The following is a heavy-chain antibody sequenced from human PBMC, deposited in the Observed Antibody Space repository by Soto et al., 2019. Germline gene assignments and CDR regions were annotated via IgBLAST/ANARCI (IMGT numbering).Heavy chain of an antibody. V-gene: IGHV3-30*18. CDR3: AKSDRSSGWVYYFDY. CDR1: GFTFSSYG. Sequence: QVQLVESGGGVVQPGRSLRLSCAASGFTFSSYGMHWVRQAPGKGLEWVAVISYDGSNKYYADSVKGRFTISRDNSKNTLYLQMNSLRAEDTAVYYCAKSDRSSGWVYYFDYWGQGTLVTVSS. CDR2: ISYDGSNK. J-gene: IGHJ4*02. D-gene: IGHD6-19*01.